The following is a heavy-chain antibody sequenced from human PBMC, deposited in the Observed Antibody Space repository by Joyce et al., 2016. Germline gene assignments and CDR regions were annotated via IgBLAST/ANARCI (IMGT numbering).Heavy chain of an antibody. Sequence: GQGLEWMGWISGYSGNTNYAHKLQGRVTMTTDTSTSTAYMELRSLRSDDTAVYYCARQLGYSFIDYWGQGTLVTVSS. CDR2: ISGYSGNT. CDR3: ARQLGYSFIDY. V-gene: IGHV1-18*01. J-gene: IGHJ4*02. D-gene: IGHD2-15*01.